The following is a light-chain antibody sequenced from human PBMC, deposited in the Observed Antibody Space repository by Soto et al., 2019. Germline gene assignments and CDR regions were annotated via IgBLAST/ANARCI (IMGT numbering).Light chain of an antibody. V-gene: IGKV4-1*01. CDR1: QSVLYSSKNKNY. CDR2: WAS. J-gene: IGKJ4*01. Sequence: DIVMTQSPDSLAVSLGERATINCKSSQSVLYSSKNKNYLAWYQQKPGQPPKLLINWASTRESGVPDRFSGSGSETDFTLTISSLQAEDVAVYYCQQYYSSPRTFGGGTKVEIK. CDR3: QQYYSSPRT.